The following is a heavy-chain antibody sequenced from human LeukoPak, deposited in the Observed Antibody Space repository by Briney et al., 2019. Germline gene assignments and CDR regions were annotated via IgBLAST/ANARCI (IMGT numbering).Heavy chain of an antibody. D-gene: IGHD2-2*01. CDR3: ARGPYCSSTSCHHYYYYYGMDV. Sequence: PSETLSLTCAVYGGPFSGYYWSWIRQPPGKGLEWIGEINHSGSTNYNPSLKSRVTISVDTSKNQFSLKLSSVTAADTAVYYCARGPYCSSTSCHHYYYYYGMDVWGQGTTVTVSS. J-gene: IGHJ6*02. CDR1: GGPFSGYY. CDR2: INHSGST. V-gene: IGHV4-34*01.